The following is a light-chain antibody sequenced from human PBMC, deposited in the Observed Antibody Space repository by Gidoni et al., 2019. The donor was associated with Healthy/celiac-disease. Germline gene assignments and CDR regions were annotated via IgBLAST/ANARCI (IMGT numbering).Light chain of an antibody. CDR2: GAS. V-gene: IGKV3-20*01. CDR3: PPYGSSPRT. J-gene: IGKJ1*01. Sequence: EIVLTQSPGTLSLSPGERATLSCRASQSVSSSYLAWYQQKPGQAPRLLIYGASSRATGIPDRFSGSGSGTDFTLTLLRLDPEDFAVYYCPPYGSSPRTFGQGTKVEIK. CDR1: QSVSSSY.